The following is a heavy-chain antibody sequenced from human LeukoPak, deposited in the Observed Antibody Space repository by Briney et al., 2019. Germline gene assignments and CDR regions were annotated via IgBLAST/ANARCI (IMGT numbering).Heavy chain of an antibody. Sequence: GGSLRLSCAASGFTFSSYAMSWVRQAPGKGLEWVSAISGSGGSTYYADSVKGRFTISRDNSKNTLYLQMNSLRAEDTALYYCAKVMLYYYDSSGYAWGQGTMVTVSS. J-gene: IGHJ3*01. CDR2: ISGSGGST. V-gene: IGHV3-23*01. CDR3: AKVMLYYYDSSGYA. CDR1: GFTFSSYA. D-gene: IGHD3-22*01.